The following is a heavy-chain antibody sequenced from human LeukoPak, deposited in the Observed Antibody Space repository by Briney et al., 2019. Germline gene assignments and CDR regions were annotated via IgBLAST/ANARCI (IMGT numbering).Heavy chain of an antibody. J-gene: IGHJ4*02. D-gene: IGHD6-19*01. CDR1: GFTFSNYP. CDR3: ARGGASGWYPY. V-gene: IGHV3-30*17. Sequence: RSGGSLRLSCAASGFTFSNYPLHWVRQAPGKGLDWMAVISKDGTEKHYADSVKGRFSISRDNSRNTLFLQLNGLRPEDTAIYYCARGGASGWYPYWGQGTLVTVSS. CDR2: ISKDGTEK.